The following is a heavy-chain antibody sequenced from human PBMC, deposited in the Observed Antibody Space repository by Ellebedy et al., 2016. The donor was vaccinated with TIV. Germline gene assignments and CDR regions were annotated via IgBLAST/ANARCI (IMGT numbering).Heavy chain of an antibody. CDR3: ARERMGYCSGGSCPRSPDY. CDR2: ISYDGSNK. Sequence: GESLKISCAASGFTFSSYAMHWVRQAPGKGLEWVAVISYDGSNKYYADSVKGRFTISRDNSKNTLYLQMNSLRAEDTAVYYCARERMGYCSGGSCPRSPDYWGQGTLVTVSS. CDR1: GFTFSSYA. D-gene: IGHD2-15*01. V-gene: IGHV3-30-3*01. J-gene: IGHJ4*02.